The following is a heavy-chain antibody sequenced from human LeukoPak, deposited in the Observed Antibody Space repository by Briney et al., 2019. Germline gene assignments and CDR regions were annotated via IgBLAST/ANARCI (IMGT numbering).Heavy chain of an antibody. D-gene: IGHD3-10*01. CDR2: IYHSGST. J-gene: IGHJ6*02. V-gene: IGHV4-4*02. CDR1: GGSISSSNW. CDR3: ARGYGSGSYRPFDV. Sequence: PSETLSLTCAVSGGSISSSNWWSWVRQPPGKGLEWIGEIYHSGSTNYNPSPKSRVTISVDKSKNQFSLKLSSVTAADTAVYYCARGYGSGSYRPFDVWGQGTTVTVSS.